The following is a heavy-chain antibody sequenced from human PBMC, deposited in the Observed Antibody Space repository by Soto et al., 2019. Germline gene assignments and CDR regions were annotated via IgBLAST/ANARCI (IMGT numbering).Heavy chain of an antibody. CDR1: GGTFSSYA. D-gene: IGHD3-22*01. CDR2: IIPIFGTA. CDR3: AREPKYYYDSSGYSPDFDY. J-gene: IGHJ4*01. Sequence: QVQLVQSGAEVKKPGSSVKVSCKASGGTFSSYAISWVRQAPGQGLEWMGGIIPIFGTANYAQKFQGRVTITADESTSTAYMELSSLRSEDTAVYYCAREPKYYYDSSGYSPDFDYWGQEPWSPSPQ. V-gene: IGHV1-69*12.